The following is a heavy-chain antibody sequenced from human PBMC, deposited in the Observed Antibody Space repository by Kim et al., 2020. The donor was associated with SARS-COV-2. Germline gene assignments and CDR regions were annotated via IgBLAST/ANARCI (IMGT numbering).Heavy chain of an antibody. J-gene: IGHJ3*02. Sequence: GGSLRLSCAASGFTFSGYAMHWVRQAPGKGLEWVAVISYDGDNKYYADSVKGRSTISRDNSKNTLYLQMNSLRADDTAVYYCAREVWYQLLYNAFDIWGQGTMVTVSS. V-gene: IGHV3-30-3*01. CDR3: AREVWYQLLYNAFDI. CDR2: ISYDGDNK. CDR1: GFTFSGYA. D-gene: IGHD2-2*02.